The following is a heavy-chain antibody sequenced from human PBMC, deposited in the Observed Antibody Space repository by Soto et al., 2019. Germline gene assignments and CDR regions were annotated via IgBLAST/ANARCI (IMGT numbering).Heavy chain of an antibody. Sequence: SGPTLVNPTQTLTLTCTFSGFSLSTGGMGVGWIRQPPGKALEWLALIYWDGDRRYRPSLMSRLTIAKDTSKNQVVLTMTNMDPVDTATYYCVHSRCGGDCLQAYSSHYYYGMDIWGQGTTVTVSS. CDR1: GFSLSTGGMG. J-gene: IGHJ6*02. V-gene: IGHV2-5*02. CDR3: VHSRCGGDCLQAYSSHYYYGMDI. CDR2: IYWDGDR. D-gene: IGHD2-21*02.